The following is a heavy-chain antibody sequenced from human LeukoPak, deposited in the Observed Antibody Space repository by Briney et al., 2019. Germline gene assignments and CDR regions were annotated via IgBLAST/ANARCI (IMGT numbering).Heavy chain of an antibody. CDR1: GFTFSSYW. CDR3: ARGKAMVRGVPTYYYYYYMDV. CDR2: IKQDGSEK. D-gene: IGHD3-10*01. Sequence: GGSLRLSCAAPGFTFSSYWMSWVRQAPGKGLEWVANIKQDGSEKYYVDSVKGRFTISRDNAKNSLYLQMNSLRAEDTAVYYCARGKAMVRGVPTYYYYYYMDVWGKGTTVTISS. J-gene: IGHJ6*03. V-gene: IGHV3-7*01.